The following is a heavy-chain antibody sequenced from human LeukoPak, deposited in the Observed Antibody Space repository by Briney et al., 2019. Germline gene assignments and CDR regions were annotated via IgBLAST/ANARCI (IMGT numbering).Heavy chain of an antibody. D-gene: IGHD5-18*01. CDR3: ARGERGYSYGYYYYYYMDV. J-gene: IGHJ6*03. CDR2: ISSSGSTI. V-gene: IGHV3-48*03. Sequence: GGSLRLSCAASGFTFSSYEMNWVRQAPGKGLERVSYISSSGSTIYYADSVKGRFTISRDNVKNSLYLQMNSLRAEDTAVYYCARGERGYSYGYYYYYYMDVWGKGTTVTISS. CDR1: GFTFSSYE.